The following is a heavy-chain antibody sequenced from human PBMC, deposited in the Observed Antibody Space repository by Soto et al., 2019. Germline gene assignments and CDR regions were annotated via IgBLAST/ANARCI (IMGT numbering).Heavy chain of an antibody. CDR1: GGTFSSYA. CDR2: IIPIFGTA. V-gene: IGHV1-69*13. J-gene: IGHJ6*02. D-gene: IGHD4-17*01. Sequence: GASVKVSCKASGGTFSSYAISWVRQAPGQGLEWMGGIIPIFGTANYAQKFQGRVTITADESTSTAYMELSSLRSEDTAVYYCARGPTVTTDYYYYGMDVWGQGTTVTVSS. CDR3: ARGPTVTTDYYYYGMDV.